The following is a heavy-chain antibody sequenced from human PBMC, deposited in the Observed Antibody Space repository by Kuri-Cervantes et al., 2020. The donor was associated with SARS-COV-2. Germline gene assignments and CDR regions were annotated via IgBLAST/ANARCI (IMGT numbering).Heavy chain of an antibody. CDR2: INPSGGST. J-gene: IGHJ6*02. V-gene: IGHV1-46*01. Sequence: ASVKVSCKGSGYSFTSYWIGWVRQAPGQGLEWMGIINPSGGSTSYAQKFQGRVTMTRDTSTSTVYMELSSLRSEDTAVYYCARERNYYGSGSYYIYYYYGMDVWGQGTTVTVSS. D-gene: IGHD3-10*01. CDR3: ARERNYYGSGSYYIYYYYGMDV. CDR1: GYSFTSYW.